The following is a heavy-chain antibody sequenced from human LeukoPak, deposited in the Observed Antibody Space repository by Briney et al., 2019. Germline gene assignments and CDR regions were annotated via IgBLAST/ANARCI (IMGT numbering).Heavy chain of an antibody. V-gene: IGHV4-34*01. Sequence: SETLSLACAVYGGSFSGYYWSWIRQPPGKGLEWIGEINHSGSTNYNPSLKSRVTISVDTSKNQFSLKLSSVTAADTAVYYCAKGPLEWLSAGYYYYMDVWGKGTTVTVSS. D-gene: IGHD3-3*01. J-gene: IGHJ6*03. CDR1: GGSFSGYY. CDR2: INHSGST. CDR3: AKGPLEWLSAGYYYYMDV.